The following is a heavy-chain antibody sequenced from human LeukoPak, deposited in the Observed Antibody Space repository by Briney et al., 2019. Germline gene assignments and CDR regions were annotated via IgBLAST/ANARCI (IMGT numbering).Heavy chain of an antibody. Sequence: GGSLRLSCAASGFTFDDYAMHWVRQAPGKGLEWVSGISWNSGSIGYADSVKGRFTISRDNAKNSLYLQMNSLRAEDTALYYCARPHYYDSIMLAFDIWGQGTMVTVSS. CDR2: ISWNSGSI. CDR1: GFTFDDYA. V-gene: IGHV3-9*01. D-gene: IGHD3-22*01. CDR3: ARPHYYDSIMLAFDI. J-gene: IGHJ3*02.